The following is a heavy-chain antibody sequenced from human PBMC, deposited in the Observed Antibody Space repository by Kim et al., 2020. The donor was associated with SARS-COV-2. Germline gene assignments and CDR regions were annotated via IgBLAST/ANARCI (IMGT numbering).Heavy chain of an antibody. CDR2: INPSGGST. V-gene: IGHV1-46*01. D-gene: IGHD6-19*01. Sequence: ASVKVSCKASGYTFTSYYMHWVRQAPGQGLEWMGIINPSGGSTSYAQKFQGRVTMTRDTSTSTVYMELSSLRSEDTAVYYCARVAAKWLVRKPDYYYYGMDVRGQGTTVTVSS. J-gene: IGHJ6*02. CDR3: ARVAAKWLVRKPDYYYYGMDV. CDR1: GYTFTSYY.